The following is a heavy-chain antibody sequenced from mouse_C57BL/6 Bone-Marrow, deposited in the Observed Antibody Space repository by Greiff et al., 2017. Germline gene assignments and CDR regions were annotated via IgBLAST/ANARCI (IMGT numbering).Heavy chain of an antibody. V-gene: IGHV1-15*01. CDR2: IDPETGGT. Sequence: VQLQQSGAELVRPGASVTLSCKASGYTFTDYEMHWVKQTPVHGLEWIGAIDPETGGTAYNQKFKGKAILTADKSSSTAYMELRNLTSEDSAVYYCTRYGCSYVWFAYWGQGTVVTVSA. D-gene: IGHD1-1*01. CDR1: GYTFTDYE. J-gene: IGHJ3*01. CDR3: TRYGCSYVWFAY.